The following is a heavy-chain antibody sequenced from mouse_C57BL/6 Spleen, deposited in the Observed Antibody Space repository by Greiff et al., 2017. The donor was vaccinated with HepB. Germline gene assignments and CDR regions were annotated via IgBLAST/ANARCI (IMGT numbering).Heavy chain of an antibody. J-gene: IGHJ1*03. V-gene: IGHV5-6*01. CDR3: ARHVDTTGYVDV. Sequence: EVMLVESGGDLVKPGGSLKLSCAASGFTFSSYGMSWVRQTPDKRLEWVATISSGGSYTYYPDSVKGRFTIARDNAKNTLYLQMSSLKSEDTAMYYCARHVDTTGYVDVWGTGTTVTVSS. CDR1: GFTFSSYG. CDR2: ISSGGSYT. D-gene: IGHD1-1*01.